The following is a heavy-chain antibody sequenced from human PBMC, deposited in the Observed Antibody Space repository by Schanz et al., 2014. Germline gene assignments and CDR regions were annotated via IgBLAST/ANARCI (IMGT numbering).Heavy chain of an antibody. J-gene: IGHJ4*02. CDR2: ITAYNGDT. D-gene: IGHD3-10*01. Sequence: VQLEQSGAEVKKPGSSVKVSCKASGYTFTSHGISWVRQAPGQGLEWMGWITAYNGDTNYALKLQGRVTMTTDTSTGTAYMELRSLRSEDTAVHYCARGRGFYDYWGQGTLVTVSS. CDR3: ARGRGFYDY. CDR1: GYTFTSHG. V-gene: IGHV1-18*01.